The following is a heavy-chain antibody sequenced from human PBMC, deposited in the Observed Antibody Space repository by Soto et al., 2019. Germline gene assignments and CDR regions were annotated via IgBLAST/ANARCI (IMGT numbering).Heavy chain of an antibody. CDR1: GYTFTSYA. Sequence: ASVKVSCKASGYTFTSYAMHWLRQAPGQRLEWMGWINAGNGNTKYSQKFQGRVTITRDTSASTAYMELSSLRSEDMAVYYCARAPSWWYFDLWGRGTLVTVSS. J-gene: IGHJ2*01. V-gene: IGHV1-3*01. CDR2: INAGNGNT. CDR3: ARAPSWWYFDL.